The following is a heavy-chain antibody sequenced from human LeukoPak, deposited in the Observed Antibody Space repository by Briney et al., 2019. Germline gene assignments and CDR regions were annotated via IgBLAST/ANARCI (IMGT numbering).Heavy chain of an antibody. Sequence: ASVKVSCKASGYTFTGYYMHWVRQAPGQGLEWMGWINPNSGGTNYAQKFQGRVTMTRDASISTAYMELSRLRSDDTAVYYCARSGRGTYYYFDLWGQGTLVTVSS. V-gene: IGHV1-2*02. CDR1: GYTFTGYY. D-gene: IGHD5-12*01. J-gene: IGHJ4*02. CDR2: INPNSGGT. CDR3: ARSGRGTYYYFDL.